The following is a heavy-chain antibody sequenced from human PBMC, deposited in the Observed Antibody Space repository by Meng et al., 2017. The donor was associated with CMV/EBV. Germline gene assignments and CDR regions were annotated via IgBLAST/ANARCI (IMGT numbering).Heavy chain of an antibody. V-gene: IGHV1-2*02. Sequence: ASVKVSCKASGYTFTGYYMHWVRQAPGQGLEWMGWINPISGGTNYAQKFQGRVTMTRDTSISTAYMELSRLRSDDTAVYYCARHRPHYYYGMDVWGQGTTVTVSS. CDR3: ARHRPHYYYGMDV. J-gene: IGHJ6*02. CDR1: GYTFTGYY. CDR2: INPISGGT.